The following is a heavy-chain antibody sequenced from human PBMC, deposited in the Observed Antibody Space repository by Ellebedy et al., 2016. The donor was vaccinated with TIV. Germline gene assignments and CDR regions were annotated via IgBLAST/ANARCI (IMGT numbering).Heavy chain of an antibody. Sequence: GGSLRLXXAASGFTFSSYGMHWVRQAPGKGLEWVAVISYDGSNKYYADSVKGRFTISRDNSKKTLYLQMNSLRAEDTAVYYCAKGYSGYPNDWFDPWGQGTLVTVSS. CDR3: AKGYSGYPNDWFDP. CDR1: GFTFSSYG. V-gene: IGHV3-30*18. D-gene: IGHD5-12*01. J-gene: IGHJ5*02. CDR2: ISYDGSNK.